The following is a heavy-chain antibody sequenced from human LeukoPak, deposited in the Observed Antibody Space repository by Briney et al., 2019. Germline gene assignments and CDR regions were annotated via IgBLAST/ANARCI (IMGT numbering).Heavy chain of an antibody. J-gene: IGHJ4*02. Sequence: NTSETLSLTCAVSGGSISSSNWWSWVRQPPGKGLEWIGEIYYTGSTNYNPSLKSRVTMSLDTSKNQVSLRLSSVTAADTAVYYCARGAEGSSWYYFDLWGQGTLVTVSS. V-gene: IGHV4-4*02. D-gene: IGHD6-13*01. CDR3: ARGAEGSSWYYFDL. CDR2: IYYTGST. CDR1: GGSISSSNW.